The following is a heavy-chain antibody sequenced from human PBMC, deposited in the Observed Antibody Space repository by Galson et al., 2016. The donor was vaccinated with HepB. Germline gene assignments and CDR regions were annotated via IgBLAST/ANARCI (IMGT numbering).Heavy chain of an antibody. CDR3: TAGPIVVVQAAIRRRYYYDGMGV. Sequence: SVKVSCKVSGYSLTELSMHWVRQAPGKGLEWMGGFDPEGGEKIYAQKFQGRVTMTEDTPTDTAYMDLSSLRSEDTAVYYCTAGPIVVVQAAIRRRYYYDGMGVWGQGTTVTVSS. CDR2: FDPEGGEK. D-gene: IGHD2-2*01. V-gene: IGHV1-24*01. CDR1: GYSLTELS. J-gene: IGHJ6*02.